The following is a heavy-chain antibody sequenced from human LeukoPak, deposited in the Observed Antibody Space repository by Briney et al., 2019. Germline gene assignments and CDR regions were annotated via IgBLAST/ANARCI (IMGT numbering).Heavy chain of an antibody. D-gene: IGHD3-10*01. CDR3: SKDMNSYGSGSSYNPWGPFDS. CDR1: GFIFGNYA. CDR2: IARNSGNT. J-gene: IGHJ4*02. V-gene: IGHV3-9*01. Sequence: GRSLRLSCAASGFIFGNYAMHWVRQAPGKGLEWVSGIARNSGNTGFADSVKGRFTISRDNAENSLSLQMNSLTPEDTALYFCSKDMNSYGSGSSYNPWGPFDSWGQGTLVTVSS.